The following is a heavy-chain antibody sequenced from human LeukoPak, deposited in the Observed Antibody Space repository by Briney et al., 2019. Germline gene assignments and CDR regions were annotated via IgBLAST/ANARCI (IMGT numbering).Heavy chain of an antibody. CDR1: GDSISSPYYC. D-gene: IGHD3-22*01. CDR2: IHNGGIT. V-gene: IGHV4-39*01. J-gene: IGHJ5*02. CDR3: VAVIWYMNGLGWLDP. Sequence: SETLSLTCAVSGDSISSPYYCWGWFRQSPGKGLEWIGTIHNGGITFYNPSLNSRVTVSADTSMNQFTLELTSVTAADTAMYFCVAVIWYMNGLGWLDPWGQGIPVTVSS.